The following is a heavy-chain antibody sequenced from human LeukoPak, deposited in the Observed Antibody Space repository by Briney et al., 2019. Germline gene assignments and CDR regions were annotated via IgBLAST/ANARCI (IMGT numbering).Heavy chain of an antibody. V-gene: IGHV4-39*07. CDR1: GGSISSSSYY. CDR2: IYYSGST. J-gene: IGHJ4*02. Sequence: SETLSLTCTVSGGSISSSSYYWGWIRQPPGKGLEWIGSIYYSGSTYYNPSLKSRVTISVDTSKNQFSLKLSSVTAADTAVYYCAGGSTVLRYFDWLFPPHYFDYWGQGTLVTVSS. CDR3: AGGSTVLRYFDWLFPPHYFDY. D-gene: IGHD3-9*01.